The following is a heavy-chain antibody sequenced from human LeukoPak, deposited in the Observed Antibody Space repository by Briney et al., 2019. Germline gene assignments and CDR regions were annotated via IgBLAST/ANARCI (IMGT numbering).Heavy chain of an antibody. V-gene: IGHV1-8*01. CDR1: GYTFTSYD. CDR2: MNPNSGNT. J-gene: IGHJ4*02. Sequence: ASVKVSCKASGYTFTSYDINWVRQATGQGLEWMGWMNPNSGNTGYAQKFQGRVTMTRNTSISTAYMELSSLGSEDTAVYYCARGQKRSTYYDFWSGYYPPLYFDYWGQGTLVTVSS. D-gene: IGHD3-3*01. CDR3: ARGQKRSTYYDFWSGYYPPLYFDY.